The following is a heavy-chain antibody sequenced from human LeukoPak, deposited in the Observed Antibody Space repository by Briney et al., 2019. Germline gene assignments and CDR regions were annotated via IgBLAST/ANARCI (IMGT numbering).Heavy chain of an antibody. CDR3: ARDDSGAAAGENAFDI. CDR2: INPNSGGT. V-gene: IGHV1-2*04. D-gene: IGHD6-13*01. Sequence: ASVKVSCKASGYTFTSYYMHWVRQAPGQGLESMGWINPNSGGTNYAQKFQSWVTMTRDTSISTAYMELSRLRSDDTAVYYCARDDSGAAAGENAFDIWGQGTMVTVSS. CDR1: GYTFTSYY. J-gene: IGHJ3*02.